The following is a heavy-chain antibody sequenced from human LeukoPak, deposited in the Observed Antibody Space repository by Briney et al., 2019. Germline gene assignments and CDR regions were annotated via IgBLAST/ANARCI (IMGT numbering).Heavy chain of an antibody. CDR1: GGSISRYY. CDR3: AGDMNLGGFDY. J-gene: IGHJ4*02. Sequence: KPSETLSLTCTVSGGSISRYYWSWIRQPPGKGLEWIGYIYYSGSTNYNPSLKSRVTISVDTSKNQFSLKLSSVTAADTAVYYCAGDMNLGGFDYWGQGTLVTVSS. D-gene: IGHD2-15*01. V-gene: IGHV4-59*01. CDR2: IYYSGST.